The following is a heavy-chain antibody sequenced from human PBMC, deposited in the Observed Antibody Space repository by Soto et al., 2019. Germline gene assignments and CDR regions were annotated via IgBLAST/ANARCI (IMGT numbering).Heavy chain of an antibody. CDR1: GGSISSGGYY. D-gene: IGHD2-2*01. J-gene: IGHJ5*02. Sequence: SETLSLTCTVSGGSISSGGYYWSWIRQHPGKGLEWIGYIYYSGSTYYNPSLKSRVTISVDTSKNQFSLKLSSVTAADTAVYYCARVNLVPAAMAFDVDNWFDPWGQGTLVTVSS. V-gene: IGHV4-31*03. CDR2: IYYSGST. CDR3: ARVNLVPAAMAFDVDNWFDP.